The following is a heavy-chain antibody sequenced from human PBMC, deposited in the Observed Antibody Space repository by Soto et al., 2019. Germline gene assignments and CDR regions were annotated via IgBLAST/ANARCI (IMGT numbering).Heavy chain of an antibody. V-gene: IGHV1-69*02. CDR1: GGTFSSYT. Sequence: QVQLVQSGAEVKKPGSSVKVSCKASGGTFSSYTISWVRQAPGQGLEWMGRIIPILGIANYAQKFQGRVTITADKSTSTAYMELSSLRAEDTAVYYWARGGAAAGTRYFQHWGQGTLVTVSS. J-gene: IGHJ1*01. CDR2: IIPILGIA. D-gene: IGHD6-13*01. CDR3: ARGGAAAGTRYFQH.